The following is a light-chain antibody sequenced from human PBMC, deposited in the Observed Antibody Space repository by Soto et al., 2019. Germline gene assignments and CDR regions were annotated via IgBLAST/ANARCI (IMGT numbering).Light chain of an antibody. Sequence: QSVLTQPPSVSGAPGQRVIISCTGSSSNIGAGYDVHWYQQLPGTAPRLLIYEVTKRPSGVPDRFSGSKSGNTASLTVSGLQADDEADYYCCSHAGSKNYYLFGPGTKLTVL. CDR3: CSHAGSKNYYL. CDR2: EVT. J-gene: IGLJ1*01. CDR1: SSNIGAGYD. V-gene: IGLV1-40*01.